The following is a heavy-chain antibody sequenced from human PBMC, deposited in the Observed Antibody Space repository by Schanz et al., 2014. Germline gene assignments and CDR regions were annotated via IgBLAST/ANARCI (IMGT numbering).Heavy chain of an antibody. CDR3: AKDDTQVNGMDV. CDR2: ISYDGRHK. Sequence: VQLVESGGGLVQPGGSLTLSCAASGFTFSGYGMHWVRQAPGKGLEWVAIISYDGRHKNYADSVKGRFTISRDNSKNTLHLQMNSLRVEDTAVYYCAKDDTQVNGMDVWGQGTTVTVSS. V-gene: IGHV3-30*18. J-gene: IGHJ6*02. CDR1: GFTFSGYG.